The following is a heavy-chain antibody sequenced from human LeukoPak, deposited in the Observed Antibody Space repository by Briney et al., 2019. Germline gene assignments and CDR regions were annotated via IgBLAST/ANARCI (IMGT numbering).Heavy chain of an antibody. CDR3: AKDLDYSSSSSSLDAFDI. Sequence: GGPLRLSCAASGFTFDDYAMHWVRQAPGKGLEWVSLISWDGGSTYYADSVKGRFTISRDNSKNTLYLQMNSLRAEDTAVYYCAKDLDYSSSSSSLDAFDIWGQGTMVTVSS. V-gene: IGHV3-43D*03. J-gene: IGHJ3*02. CDR2: ISWDGGST. D-gene: IGHD6-6*01. CDR1: GFTFDDYA.